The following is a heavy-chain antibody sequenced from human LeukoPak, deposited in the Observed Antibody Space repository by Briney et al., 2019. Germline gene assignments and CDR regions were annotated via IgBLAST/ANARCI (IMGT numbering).Heavy chain of an antibody. CDR1: GYTFTGYY. V-gene: IGHV1-2*06. J-gene: IGHJ4*02. Sequence: DSVQVSCKASGYTFTGYYMHWVRQAPGQGLEWMGRINPNSGGINYAQKFQGRVTMTRDTSISTAYTELSRLRSDDTAVYYCARGLDKYDYWSGYFLAYWGQGTLVTVSS. D-gene: IGHD3-3*01. CDR2: INPNSGGI. CDR3: ARGLDKYDYWSGYFLAY.